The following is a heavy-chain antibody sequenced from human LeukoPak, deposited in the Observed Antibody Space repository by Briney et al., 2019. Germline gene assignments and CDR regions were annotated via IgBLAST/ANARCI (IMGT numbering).Heavy chain of an antibody. D-gene: IGHD3-3*01. Sequence: PGGSLRLSCAASVFTFSSYAMSWVRQAPGKGLEWVSAISRSGASTYYADSVKGRFTISRDNSKNTLYLQMNSLRAEDTAVYYCAKDEKTHYDFWSGSSPRSGFDYWGQGTLVTVSS. V-gene: IGHV3-23*01. CDR1: VFTFSSYA. J-gene: IGHJ4*02. CDR3: AKDEKTHYDFWSGSSPRSGFDY. CDR2: ISRSGAST.